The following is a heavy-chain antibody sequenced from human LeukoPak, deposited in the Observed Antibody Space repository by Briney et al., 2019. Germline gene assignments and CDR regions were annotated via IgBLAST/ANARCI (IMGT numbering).Heavy chain of an antibody. V-gene: IGHV4-34*01. CDR3: ASVGYSYGY. J-gene: IGHJ4*02. CDR2: INHSGST. CDR1: GGSFSGYY. Sequence: KPSETLSLTCAVYGGSFSGYYWSWIRQPPGKGLEWIGEINHSGSTNYNPSLKSRVTISVDTSKNQFSLKLSSVTAADTAVYYCASVGYSYGYWGQGTLVTVSS. D-gene: IGHD5-18*01.